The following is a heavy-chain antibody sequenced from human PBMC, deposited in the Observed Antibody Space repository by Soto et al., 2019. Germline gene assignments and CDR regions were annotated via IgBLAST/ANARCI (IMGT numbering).Heavy chain of an antibody. CDR3: ARPMVGYCSSTSCFDY. V-gene: IGHV4-39*01. CDR1: GGSISSSSYY. Sequence: QLQLQESGPGLVKPSETLSLTCTVSGGSISSSSYYWGWIRQPPGKGLEWIGSIYYSGSTYYNPSLKSRVTISVDTSKNQFSLKLSSVTAADTAVYYCARPMVGYCSSTSCFDYWGQGTLVTVSS. CDR2: IYYSGST. J-gene: IGHJ4*02. D-gene: IGHD2-2*01.